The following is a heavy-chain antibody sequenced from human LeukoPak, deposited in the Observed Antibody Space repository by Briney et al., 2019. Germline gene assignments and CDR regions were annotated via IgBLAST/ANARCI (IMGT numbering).Heavy chain of an antibody. CDR1: GGSFSGYY. CDR3: AGDPAARPGVAY. V-gene: IGHV4-34*01. D-gene: IGHD6-6*01. CDR2: INHSGST. J-gene: IGHJ4*02. Sequence: PSETLSLTCAVYGGSFSGYYWSWIRQPPGKGLEWMGEINHSGSTNYNPSLKSRVTISVDTSKNQFSLKQSTVPAADTAVVYCAGDPAARPGVAYRGQGTLVTVSS.